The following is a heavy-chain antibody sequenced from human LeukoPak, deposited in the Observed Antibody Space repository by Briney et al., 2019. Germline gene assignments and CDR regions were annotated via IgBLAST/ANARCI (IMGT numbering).Heavy chain of an antibody. V-gene: IGHV1-2*02. CDR2: INPNSGGT. CDR3: ARGYYPYDSGPWFDP. CDR1: GYTFTGYY. Sequence: ASVKVSCKASGYTFTGYYMHWVRQAPGQGLEWMGWINPNSGGTNYAQKFQGRVTMTRDTSISTAYMELSRLRSDDTAVYYCARGYYPYDSGPWFDPWGQGTLVTVSS. J-gene: IGHJ5*02. D-gene: IGHD5-12*01.